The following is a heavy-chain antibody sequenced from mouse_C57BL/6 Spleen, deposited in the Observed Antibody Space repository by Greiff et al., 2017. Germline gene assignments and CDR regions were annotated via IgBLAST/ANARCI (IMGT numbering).Heavy chain of an antibody. CDR1: GYTFTSYW. Sequence: QVQLQQPGAELVRPGSSVKLSCKASGYTFTSYWMHWVKQRPIQGLEWIGNIDPSDSETHYNQKFKDKATLTVDKSSSTAYMQLSSLTSEDSAVYYCARSPTTVVVHWYFDVWGTGTTVTVSS. CDR3: ARSPTTVVVHWYFDV. D-gene: IGHD1-1*01. CDR2: IDPSDSET. J-gene: IGHJ1*03. V-gene: IGHV1-52*01.